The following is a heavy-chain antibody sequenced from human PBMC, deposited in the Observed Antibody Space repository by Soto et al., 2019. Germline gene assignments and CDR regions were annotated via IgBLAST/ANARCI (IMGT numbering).Heavy chain of an antibody. CDR1: GFPFATSD. CDR3: ARAVVSAYREYDSDWSAP. CDR2: ISYSGRDI. D-gene: IGHD3-16*01. Sequence: GGSLRLSCVAPGFPFATSDMDWVRQPPGKGREWISQISYSGRDIRYADSVKGRFTISRDNVNNSLHLHMTSLRVEDTGLYYCARAVVSAYREYDSDWSAPWGQGTPVTVSS. J-gene: IGHJ5*02. V-gene: IGHV3-48*03.